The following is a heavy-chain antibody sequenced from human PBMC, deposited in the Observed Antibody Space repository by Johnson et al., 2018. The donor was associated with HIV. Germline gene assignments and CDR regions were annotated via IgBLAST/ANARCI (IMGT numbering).Heavy chain of an antibody. D-gene: IGHD2/OR15-2a*01. J-gene: IGHJ3*02. CDR3: AKDLSYPKTRAFDI. V-gene: IGHV3-30*04. CDR1: GFTFTIYT. CDR2: ISYDGSDK. Sequence: QVQLVESGGGVVQPGRSLRLSCAASGFTFTIYTMHWVRQAPGKGLEWVAVISYDGSDKYYADSVKGRFTISRDNSKNTLYLQMNSLRAEDTAVYYCAKDLSYPKTRAFDIWGQGTMVTVSS.